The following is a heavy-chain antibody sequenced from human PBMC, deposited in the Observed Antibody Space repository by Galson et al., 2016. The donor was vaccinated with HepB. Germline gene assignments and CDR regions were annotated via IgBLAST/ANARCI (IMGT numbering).Heavy chain of an antibody. V-gene: IGHV3-23*01. CDR3: AKETKPTPKFSLKRRLPVDYFDY. J-gene: IGHJ4*02. CDR2: ISGSGGST. D-gene: IGHD2-15*01. CDR1: GFTFSTYA. Sequence: SLRLSCAASGFTFSTYAMSWVRQAPGKGLEWVSGISGSGGSTYYADSVKGRFTISRDISKNTLYLQMNSLRAEDTAVYYCAKETKPTPKFSLKRRLPVDYFDYWGQGTLVTVSS.